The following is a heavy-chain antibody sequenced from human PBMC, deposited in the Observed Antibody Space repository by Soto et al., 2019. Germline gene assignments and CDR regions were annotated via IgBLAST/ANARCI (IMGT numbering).Heavy chain of an antibody. CDR1: GITLGRRA. V-gene: IGHV3-23*01. D-gene: IGHD4-17*01. J-gene: IGHJ4*02. CDR3: ARGSTDSYPVSRIFDF. Sequence: PAGSLRLSFDASGITLGRRAMTWVRQAPGEGPEWVSTITDSGADVKYADSVRGRFAIPRDNSKKTLYLQMRSLTAEDSAIYYCARGSTDSYPVSRIFDFWGRVTLVTVSS. CDR2: ITDSGADV.